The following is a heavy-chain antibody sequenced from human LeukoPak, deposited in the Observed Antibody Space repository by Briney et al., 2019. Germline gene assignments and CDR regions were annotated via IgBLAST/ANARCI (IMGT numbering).Heavy chain of an antibody. D-gene: IGHD2-2*01. V-gene: IGHV4-38-2*01. J-gene: IGHJ6*03. Sequence: KPSETLSLTCAVCGYSISSGYYWGWIRQPPGKGLEWIAIIYRSGSTYYNPSLRSRVTISVDTSKNHFSLKLSSVTAADTAVYYCARVGEEYQLPHYHYYYYMDVWGKGTTVTVSS. CDR2: IYRSGST. CDR1: GYSISSGYY. CDR3: ARVGEEYQLPHYHYYYYMDV.